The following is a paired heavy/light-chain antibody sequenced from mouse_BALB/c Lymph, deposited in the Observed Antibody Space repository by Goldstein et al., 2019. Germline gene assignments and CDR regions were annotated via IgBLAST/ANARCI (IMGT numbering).Heavy chain of an antibody. Sequence: QVQLQQSGGELLKPGASVKISCKATGYTFSSYWIEWVKQRPRHGLEWIGEILPGSGGTKYNEKFKGKATFTADTSSNTAYMQLSSLTSEDSAVYYCAKLGLDYWGQGTTLTVSS. J-gene: IGHJ2*01. CDR3: AKLGLDY. V-gene: IGHV1-9*01. CDR2: ILPGSGGT. CDR1: GYTFSSYW. D-gene: IGHD4-1*01.
Light chain of an antibody. CDR2: STS. V-gene: IGKV4-79*01. CDR3: HQWSSYPFT. Sequence: QIVLTQFPAIMSGYPGEKVTLTCSASSRVSSSYLYWYQQKPGSSPKLWIYSTSKLASGVPARFSGSGSGTSYSLTISSMEAEDAASYFCHQWSSYPFTFGSGTKLEIK. CDR1: SRVSSSY. J-gene: IGKJ4*01.